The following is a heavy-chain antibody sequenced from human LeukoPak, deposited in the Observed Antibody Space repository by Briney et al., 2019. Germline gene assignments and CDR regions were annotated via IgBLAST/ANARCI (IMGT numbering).Heavy chain of an antibody. CDR2: INAGNSNT. D-gene: IGHD3-9*01. Sequence: ASVKVSCKASGYTFISYTMHWVRQAPGQRLEWMGWINAGNSNTKYSQKLQGRVTITRDTSASTAYMELSSLRSEDTAVYYCARAPYFDILTGYFNSWFDPWGQGTLVTVSS. CDR3: ARAPYFDILTGYFNSWFDP. J-gene: IGHJ5*02. CDR1: GYTFISYT. V-gene: IGHV1-3*01.